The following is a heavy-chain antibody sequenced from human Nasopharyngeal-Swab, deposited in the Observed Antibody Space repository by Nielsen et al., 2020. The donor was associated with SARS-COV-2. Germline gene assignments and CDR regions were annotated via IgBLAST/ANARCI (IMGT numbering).Heavy chain of an antibody. CDR3: ARVGLYSLGYDSSGYYPDY. D-gene: IGHD3-22*01. CDR1: GGSISSGGYY. Sequence: SETLSLTCTVSGGSISSGGYYWSWIRQHPGKGLEWIGYIYYSGSTYYNPSLKSRVTISVDTSKNQFSLKLSSVTAADTAVYYCARVGLYSLGYDSSGYYPDYWGQGTLVTVSS. J-gene: IGHJ4*02. CDR2: IYYSGST. V-gene: IGHV4-31*03.